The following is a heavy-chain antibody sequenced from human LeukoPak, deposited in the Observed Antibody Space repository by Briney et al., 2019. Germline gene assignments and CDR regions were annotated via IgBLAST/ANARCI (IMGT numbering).Heavy chain of an antibody. V-gene: IGHV3-49*04. CDR3: TINYCSGGSCYPAVDY. D-gene: IGHD2-15*01. CDR1: GFTFGDYA. Sequence: GRSLRLSCTASGFTFGDYAMSWVRQAPAKGLEWVGIIRSKAYGGTTEYAASVKGRFTISRDDSKSIAYLQMNSLKTEDTAVYYCTINYCSGGSCYPAVDYWGQGTLVTVSS. CDR2: IRSKAYGGTT. J-gene: IGHJ4*02.